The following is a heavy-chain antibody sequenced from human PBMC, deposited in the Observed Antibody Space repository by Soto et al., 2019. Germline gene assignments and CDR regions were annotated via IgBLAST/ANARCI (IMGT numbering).Heavy chain of an antibody. Sequence: SQTLSLTCAISGDSVSSNTAAWNWIRQSPSRGLEWLGRTYYRSKWNNDYALSVKSRIIINPDTSKNQFSLQLNSVTPEDTAVYYCVRGDGDRYDGHGYLGRHWGQGSLVTVSS. CDR2: TYYRSKWNN. V-gene: IGHV6-1*01. CDR3: VRGDGDRYDGHGYLGRH. CDR1: GDSVSSNTAA. D-gene: IGHD2-21*01. J-gene: IGHJ4*02.